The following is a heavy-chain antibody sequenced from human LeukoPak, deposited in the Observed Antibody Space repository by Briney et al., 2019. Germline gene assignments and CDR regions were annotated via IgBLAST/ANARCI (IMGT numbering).Heavy chain of an antibody. V-gene: IGHV4-61*02. D-gene: IGHD3-22*01. CDR3: ARASYSYDINGWVPFDY. CDR1: GGSVSSGIYY. CDR2: MFTPGTI. J-gene: IGHJ4*02. Sequence: SETLSLTCTVSGGSVSSGIYYWRWIRQPAGKGLEWIGRMFTPGTINYNPSLKSRVTISGDTSKNQFSLRLSSVTAADMAVYYCARASYSYDINGWVPFDYWGQGTLVTVSS.